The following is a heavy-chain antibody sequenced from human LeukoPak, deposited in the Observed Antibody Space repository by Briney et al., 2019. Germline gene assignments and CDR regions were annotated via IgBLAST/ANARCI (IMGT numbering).Heavy chain of an antibody. CDR2: IVNSDGST. CDR1: GFTFSSYA. J-gene: IGHJ4*02. D-gene: IGHD2-21*02. CDR3: AKGPGGDYYFDY. V-gene: IGHV3-23*01. Sequence: GGSLRLSCAASGFTFSSYAMSWVRQAPGKGLEWVSSIVNSDGSTYYADSVKGRFTISRDNSKNTLYLQMNSLRAEDTAVYYCAKGPGGDYYFDYWGRGTLVTVSS.